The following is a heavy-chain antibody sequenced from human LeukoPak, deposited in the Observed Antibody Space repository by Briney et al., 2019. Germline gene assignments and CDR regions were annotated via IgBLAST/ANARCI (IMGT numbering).Heavy chain of an antibody. CDR3: ARGSYYYYYMDV. V-gene: IGHV3-64*01. J-gene: IGHJ6*03. CDR2: ISSNGGST. D-gene: IGHD3-10*01. Sequence: GGSLRLSCAASGFTFSSYAMHWVRQAPGKGLEYVSAISSNGGSTYYANSVTGRFTISRDNSKNTLYLQMGSLRAEDMAVYYCARGSYYYYYMDVWAKGTTVTVSS. CDR1: GFTFSSYA.